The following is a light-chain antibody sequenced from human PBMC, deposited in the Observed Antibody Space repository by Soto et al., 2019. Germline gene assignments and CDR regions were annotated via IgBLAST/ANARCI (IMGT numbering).Light chain of an antibody. CDR1: QSISMF. CDR3: QHYKSYPWT. Sequence: DIQMTQSPFTLSASVGDRVTITCRASQSISMFLAWYQQKPGKAPKLLIYDASNSESGVPSRFSGSGSGTEFSLTISNLQPDDFATYYCQHYKSYPWTFGQGTKVEIK. J-gene: IGKJ1*01. CDR2: DAS. V-gene: IGKV1-5*01.